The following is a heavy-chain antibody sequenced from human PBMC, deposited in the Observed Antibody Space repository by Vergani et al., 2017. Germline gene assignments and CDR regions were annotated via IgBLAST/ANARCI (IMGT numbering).Heavy chain of an antibody. V-gene: IGHV4-38-2*02. CDR3: ARETPLITMVRGVIDY. Sequence: QVQLQESGPGLVKPSETLSLTCTVSGYSISSGYYWGWIRQPPGKGLEWIGSIYHSGSTYYNPSLKSRVTISVDTSKNQFSLKLSSVTAADTAVYYCARETPLITMVRGVIDYWGQGTLVTVSS. J-gene: IGHJ4*02. D-gene: IGHD3-10*01. CDR2: IYHSGST. CDR1: GYSISSGYY.